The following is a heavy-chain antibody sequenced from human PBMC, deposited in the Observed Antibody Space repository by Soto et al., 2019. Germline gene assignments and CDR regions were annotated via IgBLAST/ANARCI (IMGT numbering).Heavy chain of an antibody. CDR3: ARKHSLDYIRWGLDP. Sequence: AASVKVSCKASGYPFSDNQIHWLRRAPGQGLEWMGRINPKSDDTNYAQKFQGRVTMTRDTSIDTAYLELTGLTSDDTATYYCARKHSLDYIRWGLDPWGQGTLVTV. V-gene: IGHV1-2*02. CDR1: GYPFSDNQ. D-gene: IGHD4-4*01. CDR2: INPKSDDT. J-gene: IGHJ5*02.